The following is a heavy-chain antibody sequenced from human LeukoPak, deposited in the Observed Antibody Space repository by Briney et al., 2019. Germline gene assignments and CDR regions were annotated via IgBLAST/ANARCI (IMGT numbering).Heavy chain of an antibody. CDR3: AKARLRLQSYPDYGMDV. D-gene: IGHD4-11*01. CDR1: GFTFSSYA. CDR2: ISWNSGSI. Sequence: PGGSLRLSCVASGFTFSSYAMHWVRQAPGKGLEWVSGISWNSGSIGYADSVKGRFTISRDNAKNSLYLQMNSLRAEDTALYYCAKARLRLQSYPDYGMDVWGQGTTVIVSS. J-gene: IGHJ6*02. V-gene: IGHV3-9*01.